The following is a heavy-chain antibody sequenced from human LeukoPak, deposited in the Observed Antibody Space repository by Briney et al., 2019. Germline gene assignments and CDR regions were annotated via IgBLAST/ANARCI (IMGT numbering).Heavy chain of an antibody. CDR3: ARRSEGGSYVFDY. D-gene: IGHD1-26*01. CDR1: GGTFSSYA. J-gene: IGHJ4*02. V-gene: IGHV1-69*04. CDR2: IIPILGIA. Sequence: SVKVSCKASGGTFSSYAISWVRQAPGQGLGWMGRIIPILGIANYAQKFRGRVTITADESTSTAYMELSSLRSEDTAVYYCARRSEGGSYVFDYWGQGTLVTVSS.